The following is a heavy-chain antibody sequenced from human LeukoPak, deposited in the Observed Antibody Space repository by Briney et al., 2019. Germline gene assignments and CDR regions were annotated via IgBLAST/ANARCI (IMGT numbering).Heavy chain of an antibody. CDR2: INPSGASA. V-gene: IGHV1-46*01. CDR3: ARGHGSGSTNWFDP. J-gene: IGHJ5*02. D-gene: IGHD3-10*01. Sequence: ASVKVSCKASGGTFSSLSFSWVRQAPGQGLEWMGIINPSGASAMYAQKFQGRVTMTRDMSTATVYLDLSSLRFDDTAVYYCARGHGSGSTNWFDPWGQGTLVTVSS. CDR1: GGTFSSLS.